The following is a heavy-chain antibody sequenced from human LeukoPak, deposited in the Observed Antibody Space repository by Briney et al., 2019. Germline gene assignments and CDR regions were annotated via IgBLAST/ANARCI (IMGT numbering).Heavy chain of an antibody. Sequence: ASVKVSCKASGYTFTGYYKHWVRQAPGQGLEWMRWINPNSGATNYAQEFQGRVTMTRDTSISTSYMEMTRLRSDDTAVYYCARGVQGYGPTLYYFDYWGQGTLVTVSS. D-gene: IGHD4-17*01. CDR1: GYTFTGYY. CDR2: INPNSGAT. CDR3: ARGVQGYGPTLYYFDY. J-gene: IGHJ4*02. V-gene: IGHV1-2*02.